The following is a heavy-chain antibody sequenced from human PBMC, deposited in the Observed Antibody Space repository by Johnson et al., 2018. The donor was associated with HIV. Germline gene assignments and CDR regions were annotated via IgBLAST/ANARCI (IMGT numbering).Heavy chain of an antibody. CDR3: TTDGGLGSFDI. CDR1: GLSFSNFG. Sequence: VKLVESGGGVVQPGKSLTLSCVGSGLSFSNFGIHWVRQAPGRGLEWVGRIKSEVDDGTTDYAAPVKGRFAISRADSKHMLYLQMNSLKTEDTAVYYCTTDGGLGSFDIWGQGTMVAVSS. J-gene: IGHJ3*02. V-gene: IGHV3-15*01. CDR2: IKSEVDDGTT. D-gene: IGHD7-27*01.